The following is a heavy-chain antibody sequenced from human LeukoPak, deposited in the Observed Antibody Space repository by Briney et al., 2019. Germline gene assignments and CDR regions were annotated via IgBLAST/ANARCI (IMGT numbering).Heavy chain of an antibody. Sequence: GGSLRLSCAASGFTFSSYRMNWVRQAPGKGLEWVSSISSSSSYIYYADSVKGRFTISRDNAKNSLYLQMNSLRAEDTAVYYCARVGLNDAFDIWGQGTMVTVSS. CDR3: ARVGLNDAFDI. CDR2: ISSSSSYI. CDR1: GFTFSSYR. V-gene: IGHV3-21*01. J-gene: IGHJ3*02.